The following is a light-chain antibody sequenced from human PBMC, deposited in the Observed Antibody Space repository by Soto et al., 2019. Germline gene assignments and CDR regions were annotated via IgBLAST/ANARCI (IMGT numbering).Light chain of an antibody. CDR1: SSDVGSYNL. CDR2: EVT. CDR3: CSYAGRSTFYV. J-gene: IGLJ1*01. V-gene: IGLV2-23*02. Sequence: QSVLTQPASVSGSPGQSITISCTGTSSDVGSYNLVSWYQQHPGKAPNLMIYEVTKRPSGVSNRFTGSKSGNTASLTISELQAEDEAEYYCCSYAGRSTFYVFGTGTRSPS.